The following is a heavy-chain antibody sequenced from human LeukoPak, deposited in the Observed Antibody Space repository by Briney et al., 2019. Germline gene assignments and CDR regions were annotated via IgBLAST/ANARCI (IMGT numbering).Heavy chain of an antibody. CDR1: GFTFSSYA. J-gene: IGHJ6*03. Sequence: GGSLRLSCAASGFTFSSYAMSWVRQAPGKGLEWVANIKQDGSEKYYVDSVEGRFTISRDNAKNSLYLQMNSLRAEDTAVYYCAKGVDTGYYYYMNVWGKGTTVTVSS. CDR3: AKGVDTGYYYYMNV. V-gene: IGHV3-7*01. D-gene: IGHD5-18*01. CDR2: IKQDGSEK.